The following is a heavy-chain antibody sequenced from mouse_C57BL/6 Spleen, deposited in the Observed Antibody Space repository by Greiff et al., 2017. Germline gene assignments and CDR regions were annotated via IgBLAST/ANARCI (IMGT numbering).Heavy chain of an antibody. CDR1: GYTFTSYD. CDR2: IYPRDGST. Sequence: VKLVESGPELVKPGASVKLSCKASGYTFTSYDINWVKQRPGQGLEWIGWIYPRDGSTKYNEKFKGKATLTVDTSSSTAYMELHSLTSEDSAVYFCEPGPWFAYWGQGTLVTVSA. CDR3: EPGPWFAY. V-gene: IGHV1-85*01. J-gene: IGHJ3*01.